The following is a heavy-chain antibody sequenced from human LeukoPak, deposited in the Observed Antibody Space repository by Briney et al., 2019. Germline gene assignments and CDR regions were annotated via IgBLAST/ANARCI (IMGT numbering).Heavy chain of an antibody. D-gene: IGHD2-2*01. CDR2: ISAYNGNT. J-gene: IGHJ4*02. CDR1: GYTFTSYG. V-gene: IGHV1-18*01. CDR3: ARVPAAVANEWRYFDY. Sequence: GASVKVSCKASGYTFTSYGISWVRQAPGQGLEWMGWISAYNGNTNYAQKLQGRVTMTTDTSTSTAYMELRSLRSDDTAVYYCARVPAAVANEWRYFDYWGLGTLVTVSS.